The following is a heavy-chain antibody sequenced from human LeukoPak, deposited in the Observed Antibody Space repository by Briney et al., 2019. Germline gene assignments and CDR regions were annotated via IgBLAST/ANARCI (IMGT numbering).Heavy chain of an antibody. Sequence: GSLRLSCAASGFTFSGSAMHWVRQASGKGLEWVGRIRSKANSYATAYAASVKGRFTISRDDSKNTAYLQMNSLKTEDTAVYYCACSGLFDPWGQGTLVTVSS. J-gene: IGHJ5*02. CDR1: GFTFSGSA. CDR2: IRSKANSYAT. CDR3: ACSGLFDP. V-gene: IGHV3-73*01. D-gene: IGHD3-10*02.